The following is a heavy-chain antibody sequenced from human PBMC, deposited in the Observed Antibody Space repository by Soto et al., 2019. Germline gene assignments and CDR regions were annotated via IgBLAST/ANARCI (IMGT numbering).Heavy chain of an antibody. Sequence: GGSLRLSCAASGFPFTIYSINWVRQAPGKGLEWVSSISSSGAYKYYADSVKARFTISRDNAKNSLYLQLNSLRAEDTALYYCARSGGDYRPFDSWGQGTLVTVSS. V-gene: IGHV3-21*01. CDR1: GFPFTIYS. D-gene: IGHD2-21*01. CDR2: ISSSGAYK. CDR3: ARSGGDYRPFDS. J-gene: IGHJ4*02.